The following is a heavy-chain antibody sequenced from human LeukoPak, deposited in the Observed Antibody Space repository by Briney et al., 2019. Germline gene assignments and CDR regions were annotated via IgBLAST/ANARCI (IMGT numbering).Heavy chain of an antibody. Sequence: GASVKVSCKASGYTFTGSHIHWVRQAPGQGPEWMGRLNPNTGHAVYAFKFQGRVTITRDTSSNTAYMEVTRLTSDDTALYYCAKDRDGADRIVLWGQGTLVTVSS. J-gene: IGHJ4*02. CDR2: LNPNTGHA. V-gene: IGHV1-2*06. CDR1: GYTFTGSH. CDR3: AKDRDGADRIVL. D-gene: IGHD5-24*01.